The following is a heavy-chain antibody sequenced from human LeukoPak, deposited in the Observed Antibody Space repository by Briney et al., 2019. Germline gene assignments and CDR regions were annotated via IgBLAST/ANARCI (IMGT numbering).Heavy chain of an antibody. V-gene: IGHV3-30*02. CDR2: IFYEEGKR. Sequence: GGSLRLSCAASGFVFSHFNMHWVRQAPGKGLEWVAFIFYEEGKRSYSDSVKGRFTISRDISKRTLYLQMNGLRVEDTAVYYCAKDSATWGFDSGGQGTLVTVSS. J-gene: IGHJ4*02. CDR1: GFVFSHFN. CDR3: AKDSATWGFDS. D-gene: IGHD3-16*01.